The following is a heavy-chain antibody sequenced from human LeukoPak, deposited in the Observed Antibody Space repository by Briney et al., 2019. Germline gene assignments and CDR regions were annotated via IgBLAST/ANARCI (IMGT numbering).Heavy chain of an antibody. CDR2: IGIAGDT. CDR1: GFTFSSYD. D-gene: IGHD3-22*01. V-gene: IGHV3-13*01. Sequence: GGSLRLSCAASGFTFSSYDMHWVRQTTGKGLEWVSSIGIAGDTYYPGSVKGRFTISRENAKNSLYLQMNSLRAGDTAVYYCAREGVYDNSGYNDALDIWGQGTQVTVST. J-gene: IGHJ3*02. CDR3: AREGVYDNSGYNDALDI.